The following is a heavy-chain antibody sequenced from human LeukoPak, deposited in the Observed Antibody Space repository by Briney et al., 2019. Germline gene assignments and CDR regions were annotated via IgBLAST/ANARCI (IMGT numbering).Heavy chain of an antibody. V-gene: IGHV4-39*01. CDR1: GGSISSNTYY. D-gene: IGHD3-10*01. CDR2: IYYSGTT. Sequence: SETLSLTCTVSGGSISSNTYYWGGVRQPPGRGLEWIGSIYYSGTTYYNPSLKSRVTISVDTSKNQFSLKLSSVTAADTAVYYCASNLFYYDSGSYYSLWGQGTLVTVSS. J-gene: IGHJ4*02. CDR3: ASNLFYYDSGSYYSL.